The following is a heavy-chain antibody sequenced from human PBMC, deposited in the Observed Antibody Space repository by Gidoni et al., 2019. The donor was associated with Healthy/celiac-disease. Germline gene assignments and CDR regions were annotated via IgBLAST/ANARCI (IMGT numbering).Heavy chain of an antibody. CDR1: GFTFSSYE. CDR3: ARPRAGAFDI. Sequence: EVQLVESGGGLVQPGGSLRLSCAASGFTFSSYEMNWVRQAPGKGLEWVSYISSSGSTIYYADSVKGRFTISRDNAKNSLYLQMNSLRAEDTAVYYCARPRAGAFDIWDQGTMVTVSS. V-gene: IGHV3-48*03. J-gene: IGHJ3*02. CDR2: ISSSGSTI.